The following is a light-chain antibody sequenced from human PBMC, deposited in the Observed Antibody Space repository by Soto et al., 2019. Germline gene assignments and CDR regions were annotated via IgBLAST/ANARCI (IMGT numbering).Light chain of an antibody. CDR3: QKYNSYLST. CDR1: QSISSW. J-gene: IGKJ1*01. CDR2: KAS. Sequence: DIQMTQSPSTLSASVGDRVTITCRASQSISSWLAWYQQKPGKAPKLLIFKASTLETGVPSRFSGSGSGTESTLTISFLQPKIFATYYGQKYNSYLSTFGQGTKVET. V-gene: IGKV1-5*03.